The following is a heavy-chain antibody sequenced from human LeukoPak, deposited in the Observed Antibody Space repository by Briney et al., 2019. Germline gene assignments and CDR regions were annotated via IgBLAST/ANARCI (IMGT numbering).Heavy chain of an antibody. J-gene: IGHJ4*02. CDR1: GFTFSSYW. Sequence: SGGSLRLSCAASGFTFSSYWMHWVRQAPGKGLVWVSRIDTDEGSTSYADSVKGRFTISRDNAKNTLYLQMNSLKAEDTAVYYCARDGSLPDYWGQGILVTVSS. CDR3: ARDGSLPDY. CDR2: IDTDEGST. V-gene: IGHV3-74*01.